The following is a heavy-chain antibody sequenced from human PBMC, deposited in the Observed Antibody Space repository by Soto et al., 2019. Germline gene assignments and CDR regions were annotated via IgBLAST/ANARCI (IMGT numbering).Heavy chain of an antibody. V-gene: IGHV4-4*02. CDR3: ARYNAASGTYYFDY. J-gene: IGHJ4*02. CDR2: VHHSGST. Sequence: SETLSLTCAVSGGSISTSNWWSWVRQPPGKGLEWIGEVHHSGSTNYNPSFKSRVAMSVDKSKNQFSLRLTSVTAADTAVYFCARYNAASGTYYFDYWGRGALVTVSS. D-gene: IGHD6-13*01. CDR1: GGSISTSNW.